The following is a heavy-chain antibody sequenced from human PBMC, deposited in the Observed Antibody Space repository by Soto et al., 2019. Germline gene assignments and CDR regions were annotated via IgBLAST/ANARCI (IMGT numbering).Heavy chain of an antibody. D-gene: IGHD2-2*01. CDR2: IWYDGSNK. CDR3: ARDRVKYQLPNSKYYYYGMDV. J-gene: IGHJ6*02. V-gene: IGHV3-33*01. CDR1: GFTFSSYG. Sequence: QVQLVESGGGVVQPGRSLRLSCAASGFTFSSYGMHWVRQAPGKGLEWVAVIWYDGSNKYYADSVKGRFTISRDNSKNTLYLQMNSLRAEDTAVYYCARDRVKYQLPNSKYYYYGMDVWGQGTTVTVSS.